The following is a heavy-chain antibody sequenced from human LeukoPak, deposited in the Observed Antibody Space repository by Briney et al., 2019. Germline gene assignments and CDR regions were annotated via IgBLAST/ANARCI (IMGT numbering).Heavy chain of an antibody. V-gene: IGHV3-23*01. CDR3: AKVTYGSGTYGAFDS. CDR1: GFTFSSHG. CDR2: ISGSGDYT. Sequence: GGSLRLSCAAPGFTFSSHGMSWVRKAPGKGLEWVSTISGSGDYTYYADSVKGRFTISRDNSKNTLYLQMNSLRAEDTAVYYCAKVTYGSGTYGAFDSWGQGTLVTVSS. J-gene: IGHJ4*02. D-gene: IGHD3-10*01.